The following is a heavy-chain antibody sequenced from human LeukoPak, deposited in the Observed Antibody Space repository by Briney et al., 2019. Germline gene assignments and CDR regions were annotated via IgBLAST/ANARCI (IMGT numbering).Heavy chain of an antibody. D-gene: IGHD6-25*01. CDR2: IYPDDSDT. CDR1: GYSFTTYW. V-gene: IGHV5-51*01. Sequence: GESLKISCKGSGYSFTTYWIVWVRQMPGKGLEWMGIIYPDDSDTRNSPSFQGQVTISADKPISTAYLQWSSLKASDTAMYYCARLAAAGGNPYYLDYWGRGTQVTVSS. CDR3: ARLAAAGGNPYYLDY. J-gene: IGHJ4*02.